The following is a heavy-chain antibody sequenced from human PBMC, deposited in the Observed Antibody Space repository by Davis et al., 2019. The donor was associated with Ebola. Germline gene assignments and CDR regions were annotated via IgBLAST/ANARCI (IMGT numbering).Heavy chain of an antibody. CDR1: GGSISSYY. CDR3: ARHAWYSSSWYLKYYYGMDV. J-gene: IGHJ6*02. D-gene: IGHD6-13*01. CDR2: IYYSGST. V-gene: IGHV4-59*08. Sequence: SETLSLTCTVSGGSISSYYWSWIRQPPGKGLEWIGYIYYSGSTNYNPSLKSRVTISVDTSKNQFSLKLSSVTAADTAVYYCARHAWYSSSWYLKYYYGMDVWGQGTTVTVSS.